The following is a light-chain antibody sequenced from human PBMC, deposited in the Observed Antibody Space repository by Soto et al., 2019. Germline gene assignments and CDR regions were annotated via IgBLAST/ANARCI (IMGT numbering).Light chain of an antibody. CDR2: SNN. CDR1: TSNIGSNT. Sequence: QSALTQPPSASGTPGQRVTISCSGSTSNIGSNTVNWYQQLPGTAPKLLIYSNNQRPSGVPDRFSGSKSGTSASLAISGLQSEDEADYYCAAWDDSLNGWVFGGGTKVIVL. J-gene: IGLJ3*02. CDR3: AAWDDSLNGWV. V-gene: IGLV1-44*01.